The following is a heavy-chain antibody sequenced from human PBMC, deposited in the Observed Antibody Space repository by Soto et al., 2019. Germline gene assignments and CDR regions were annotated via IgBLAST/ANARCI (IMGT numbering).Heavy chain of an antibody. Sequence: SETLSLTCTVSGGSISSSSYYWGWIRQPPGKGLEWIGSIYYSGSTYYNPSLKSRVTISVDTSKNQFSLKLSSVTAADTAVYYCVRGSGYYVYYYYYGMDVWGQGTTVTVSS. CDR1: GGSISSSSYY. CDR3: VRGSGYYVYYYYYGMDV. V-gene: IGHV4-39*01. D-gene: IGHD3-3*01. J-gene: IGHJ6*02. CDR2: IYYSGST.